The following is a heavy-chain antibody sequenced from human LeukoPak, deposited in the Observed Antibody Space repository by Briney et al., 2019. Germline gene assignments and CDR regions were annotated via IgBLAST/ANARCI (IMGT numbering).Heavy chain of an antibody. D-gene: IGHD6-6*01. V-gene: IGHV3-48*01. CDR1: GFTFSSYS. J-gene: IGHJ6*03. CDR2: ISSSSTI. CDR3: ATYSSSSYYYYMDV. Sequence: GGSLRLSCAASGFTFSSYSMNWVRQAPGKGLEWVSYISSSSTIYYADSVKGRFTISRDNAKNSLYLQMNSLRAEDTAVYYCATYSSSSYYYYMDVWGKGTTVTVSS.